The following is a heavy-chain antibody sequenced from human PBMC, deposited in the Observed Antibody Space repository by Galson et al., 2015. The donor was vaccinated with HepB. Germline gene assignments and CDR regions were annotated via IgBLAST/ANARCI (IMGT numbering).Heavy chain of an antibody. CDR1: GFTFSTYA. J-gene: IGHJ6*02. Sequence: SLRLSCAASGFTFSTYAMTWVRQAPGKGLEWVSYISPSGSPVFNADSVKGRFTISRDNAKNSLYLQMNSLRAEDTAVYFCARTTVTGNYSYATHVSGPGTTATAS. D-gene: IGHD1-14*01. V-gene: IGHV3-48*01. CDR3: ARTTVTGNYSYATHV. CDR2: ISPSGSPV.